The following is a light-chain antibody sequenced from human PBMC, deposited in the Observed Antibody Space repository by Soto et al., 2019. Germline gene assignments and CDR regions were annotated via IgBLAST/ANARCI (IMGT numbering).Light chain of an antibody. Sequence: IQMTQSPSSLSASVGDRVTITCRASQRITTYLNWYQQKPGEAPKLLISTSGTLQRGVPSRFSGSGSGTDFPLTITALRAEDFATYCCQQTYSTPYTFGQGTKLEIK. V-gene: IGKV1-39*01. CDR3: QQTYSTPYT. CDR1: QRITTY. J-gene: IGKJ2*01. CDR2: TSG.